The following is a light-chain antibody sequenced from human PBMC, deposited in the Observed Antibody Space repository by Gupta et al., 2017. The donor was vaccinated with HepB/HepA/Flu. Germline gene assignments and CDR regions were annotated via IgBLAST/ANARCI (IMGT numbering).Light chain of an antibody. CDR2: DVS. J-gene: IGLJ1*01. CDR3: SSYTSSSTLEV. V-gene: IGLV2-14*03. Sequence: QSALTQPASVSGSPGQSLTISCTGTSSDVGGYNYVSWYQQHPGKAPKLMISDVSNRPSGVSNRFSGSKSGNTASLTISGLQAEDEADYYCSSYTSSSTLEVFGTGTKVTVL. CDR1: SSDVGGYNY.